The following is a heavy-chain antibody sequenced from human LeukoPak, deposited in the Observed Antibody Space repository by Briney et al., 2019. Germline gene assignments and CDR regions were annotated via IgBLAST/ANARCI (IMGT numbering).Heavy chain of an antibody. CDR1: GYTFTSYY. V-gene: IGHV1-46*01. D-gene: IGHD4-17*01. CDR2: INPSGGST. CDR3: ATTYGDYYFDY. Sequence: ASVKVSCKASGYTFTSYYMHWVRQAPGQGLEWMGIINPSGGSTSYAQEFQGRVTMTRDTSTSTVYMELSSLRSEDTAVYYCATTYGDYYFDYWGQGTLVTVSS. J-gene: IGHJ4*02.